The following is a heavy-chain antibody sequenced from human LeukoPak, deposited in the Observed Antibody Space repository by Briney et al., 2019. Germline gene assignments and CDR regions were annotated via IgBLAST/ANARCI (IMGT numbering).Heavy chain of an antibody. D-gene: IGHD2-2*01. CDR2: TYPGDLDT. CDR3: ARTTWKLVDPYYFDY. Sequence: GESLKISCKGYGYNFGTYWIGWVRQVPGKGLEWMGITYPGDLDTRYSPSFQGQVTISVDKSISTAYLQWNSLKASDTAMYYCARTTWKLVDPYYFDYWGQGTLVTVSS. J-gene: IGHJ4*02. V-gene: IGHV5-51*01. CDR1: GYNFGTYW.